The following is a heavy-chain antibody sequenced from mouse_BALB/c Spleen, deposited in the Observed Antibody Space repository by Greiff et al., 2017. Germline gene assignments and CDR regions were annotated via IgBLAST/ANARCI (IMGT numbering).Heavy chain of an antibody. CDR3: ATGLLFDY. CDR2: IDPANGNT. J-gene: IGHJ2*01. Sequence: VQLQQSGAELVKPGASVKLSCTASGFNIKDTYMHWVKQRPEQGLEWIGRIDPANGNTKYDPKFQGKATITADTSSNTAYLQLSSLTSEDTAVYYCATGLLFDYWGQGTTLTVSS. V-gene: IGHV14-3*02. D-gene: IGHD1-1*01. CDR1: GFNIKDTY.